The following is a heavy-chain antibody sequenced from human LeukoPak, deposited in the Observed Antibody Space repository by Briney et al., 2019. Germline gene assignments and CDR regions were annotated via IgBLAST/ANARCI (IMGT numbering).Heavy chain of an antibody. CDR1: GGSISSSSW. CDR3: ARDNPPPLDYFDY. CDR2: IYHSGST. J-gene: IGHJ4*02. Sequence: SETLSLTCAVSGGSISSSSWWSWVRQPPGKGLEWIGYIYHSGSTYYNPSLKSRVTISVDRSKNQFSLKLSSVTAADTAVYYCARDNPPPLDYFDYWGQGTLVTVSS. V-gene: IGHV4-4*02.